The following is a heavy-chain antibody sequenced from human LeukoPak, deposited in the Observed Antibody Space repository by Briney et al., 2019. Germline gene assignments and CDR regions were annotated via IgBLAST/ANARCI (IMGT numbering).Heavy chain of an antibody. Sequence: SVKVSCTASGFTFTSSAMQWVRQARGQRLEWIGWIVVGSGNTNYAQKFQERVTITRDMSTSTAYMELSSLRSEDTAVYYCAAEATVGATIRPALDPWGQGTLVTVSS. CDR2: IVVGSGNT. CDR1: GFTFTSSA. D-gene: IGHD1-26*01. J-gene: IGHJ5*02. V-gene: IGHV1-58*02. CDR3: AAEATVGATIRPALDP.